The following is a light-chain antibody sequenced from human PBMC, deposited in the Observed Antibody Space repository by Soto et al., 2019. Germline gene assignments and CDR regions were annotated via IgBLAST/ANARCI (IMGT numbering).Light chain of an antibody. J-gene: IGKJ4*01. V-gene: IGKV3D-20*01. CDR3: QQYGDSPRGP. CDR1: QTVRSNY. Sequence: EVVLTQSPATLSLSPGERATLSCGASQTVRSNYLAWYQQKPGLAHRLLIYDASTRAPGIPDRFRGSGSGTDFTLTISRLEPEDVAVYYCQQYGDSPRGPFGGGTKVEIK. CDR2: DAS.